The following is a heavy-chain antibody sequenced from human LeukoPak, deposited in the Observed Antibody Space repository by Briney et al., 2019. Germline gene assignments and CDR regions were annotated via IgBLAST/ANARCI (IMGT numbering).Heavy chain of an antibody. CDR3: ANQCSSTSCHGSDY. Sequence: SVKVSCKASGGTFSKYTISWVRQAPGQGLEWMGGLIPIFGTAAYAQKFQGRITITAAKSTSTAYMELSSLRSDDTAVYYCANQCSSTSCHGSDYWGQGTLVTVSS. CDR1: GGTFSKYT. V-gene: IGHV1-69*06. D-gene: IGHD2-2*01. J-gene: IGHJ4*02. CDR2: LIPIFGTA.